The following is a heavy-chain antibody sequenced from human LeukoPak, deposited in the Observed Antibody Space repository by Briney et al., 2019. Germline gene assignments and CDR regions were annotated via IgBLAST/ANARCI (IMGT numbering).Heavy chain of an antibody. CDR1: GFTFRSYA. D-gene: IGHD6-13*01. V-gene: IGHV3-23*01. J-gene: IGHJ4*02. Sequence: GGSLRLSCAASGFTFRSYAMSWVRQAPGKGLEWVSAISGSGGSTYYADSVKGRFTISRDNSKNTLYLQMNSLRAEDTAVYYCAKAQGFIAAAGNFDYWGQGTLVTVSS. CDR3: AKAQGFIAAAGNFDY. CDR2: ISGSGGST.